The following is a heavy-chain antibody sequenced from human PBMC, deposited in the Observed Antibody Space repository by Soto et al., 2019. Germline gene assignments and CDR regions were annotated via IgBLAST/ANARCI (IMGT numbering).Heavy chain of an antibody. Sequence: GGSLRLSCAASGFTFSSYGMHWVRQAPGKGLEWVAVIWYDGSNKYYADSVKGRFTISRDNSKNTLYLQMNSLRAEDTAVYYCARDQIGRPYSSGLSTPYYGMDVWGQGTTVTVSS. V-gene: IGHV3-33*01. CDR1: GFTFSSYG. J-gene: IGHJ6*02. CDR2: IWYDGSNK. D-gene: IGHD6-19*01. CDR3: ARDQIGRPYSSGLSTPYYGMDV.